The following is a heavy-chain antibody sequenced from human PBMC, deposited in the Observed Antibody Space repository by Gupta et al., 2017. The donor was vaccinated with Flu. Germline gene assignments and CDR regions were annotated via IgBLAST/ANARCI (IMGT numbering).Heavy chain of an antibody. V-gene: IGHV3-33*01. J-gene: IGHJ6*02. D-gene: IGHD2-2*01. CDR3: ARAYYCSSTSCSDYYYYGMDV. Sequence: QVQLVESGGGVVQPGRSLRLSCAASGFTFSSYGMHWVRQAPGKGLEWVAVIWYDGSNKYYADSVKGRFTISRDNSKNTLYLQMNSLRAEDTAVYYCARAYYCSSTSCSDYYYYGMDVWGQGTTVTVSS. CDR1: GFTFSSYG. CDR2: IWYDGSNK.